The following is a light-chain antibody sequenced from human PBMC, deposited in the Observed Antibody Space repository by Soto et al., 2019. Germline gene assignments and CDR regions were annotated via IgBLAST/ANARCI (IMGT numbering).Light chain of an antibody. CDR2: EVT. V-gene: IGLV2-8*01. CDR1: SSDVGAYKY. Sequence: QSVLTQPPSASGSPGQSVTISCTGTSSDVGAYKYVSWYQQYPGKAPKLMIYEVTKRPSGVPDRFSGSKSGNTASLTVSGRQAEDEADYYCTSYVRNDIGVVGGGTKLTVL. CDR3: TSYVRNDIGV. J-gene: IGLJ3*02.